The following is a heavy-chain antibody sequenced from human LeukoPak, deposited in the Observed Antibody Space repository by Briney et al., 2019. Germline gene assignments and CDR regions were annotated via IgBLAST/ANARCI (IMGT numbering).Heavy chain of an antibody. V-gene: IGHV3-23*01. Sequence: PGGSLRLSCAASGFPFSNYGMSWVRQAPGKGLEWVSAISGSGGSTYYADSVKGRFTISRDNSKNTLYLQMNRLRAEDTAVYYCAKDFSDIVVVPAAILDYWGQGTLVTVSS. J-gene: IGHJ4*02. D-gene: IGHD2-2*01. CDR2: ISGSGGST. CDR1: GFPFSNYG. CDR3: AKDFSDIVVVPAAILDY.